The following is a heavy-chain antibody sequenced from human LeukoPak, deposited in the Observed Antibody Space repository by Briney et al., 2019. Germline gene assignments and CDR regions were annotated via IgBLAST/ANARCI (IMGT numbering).Heavy chain of an antibody. CDR3: AKDWATLNWFDP. CDR2: ISYDGSNK. V-gene: IGHV3-30*18. Sequence: GGSLRLSCAASGFTFSSYGMHWVGQAPGKGLEGVAVISYDGSNKYYADSVKGRFTISRDNSKNTLYLQMNSLRAEDTAVYYCAKDWATLNWFDPWGQGTLVTVSS. D-gene: IGHD2-15*01. J-gene: IGHJ5*02. CDR1: GFTFSSYG.